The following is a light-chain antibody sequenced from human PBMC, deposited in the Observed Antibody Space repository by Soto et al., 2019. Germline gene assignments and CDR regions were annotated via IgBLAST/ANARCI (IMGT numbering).Light chain of an antibody. CDR2: DLS. Sequence: QSALTQPRSVSGSPGQSVTISCTGTSSDVGGYNYVSWYQHHPVTAPKLMIYDLSKRPSGVPDRFSGSKSGNTASLTISGLQADDEADYYCCSYAGSYSWVFGGGTKVTVL. CDR1: SSDVGGYNY. CDR3: CSYAGSYSWV. V-gene: IGLV2-11*01. J-gene: IGLJ3*02.